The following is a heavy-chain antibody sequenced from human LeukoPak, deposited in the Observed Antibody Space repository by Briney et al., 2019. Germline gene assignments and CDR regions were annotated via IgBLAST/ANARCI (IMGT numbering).Heavy chain of an antibody. J-gene: IGHJ4*02. CDR2: IIPIFGTA. D-gene: IGHD2-21*01. CDR1: GGTFSSYA. V-gene: IGHV1-69*01. CDR3: ARDGHRGGDCYIGY. Sequence: GGSLRLSCAASGGTFSSYAISWVRQAPGQGLEWMGGIIPIFGTANYAQKFQGRVTITADESTSTAYMELSSLRSEDTAVYYCARDGHRGGDCYIGYWGPGTLVTVSS.